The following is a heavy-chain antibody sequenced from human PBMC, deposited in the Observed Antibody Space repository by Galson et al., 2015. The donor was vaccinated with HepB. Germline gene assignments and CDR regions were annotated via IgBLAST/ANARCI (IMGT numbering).Heavy chain of an antibody. CDR2: IIPIFGTA. CDR1: GGTFSSYA. J-gene: IGHJ4*02. D-gene: IGHD2-2*01. CDR3: ARSLGYCSSTSCYRSTLGGY. Sequence: SVKVSCKASGGTFSSYAISWVRQAPGQGLEWMGGIIPIFGTANYAQKFQGRVTITADESTSTAYMELSSLRSEDTAVYYCARSLGYCSSTSCYRSTLGGYWGQGTLVTVSS. V-gene: IGHV1-69*13.